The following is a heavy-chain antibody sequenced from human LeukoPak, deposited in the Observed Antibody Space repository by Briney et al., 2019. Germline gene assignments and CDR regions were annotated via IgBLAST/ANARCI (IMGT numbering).Heavy chain of an antibody. Sequence: SETLSLTCTVSGGSISSYYWSWIRQPPGKGLEWIGYIHYSGSTNYTPSLKSRDTISVDTSKNQFSLRLGSVTAADTAVYHCARHCCSGPAKRVFDIWGRGTMVTVSS. CDR2: IHYSGST. J-gene: IGHJ3*02. CDR3: ARHCCSGPAKRVFDI. CDR1: GGSISSYY. V-gene: IGHV4-59*08. D-gene: IGHD2-15*01.